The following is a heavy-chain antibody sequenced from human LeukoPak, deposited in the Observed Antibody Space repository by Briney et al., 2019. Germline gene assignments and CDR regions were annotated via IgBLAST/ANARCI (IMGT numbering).Heavy chain of an antibody. V-gene: IGHV1-69*13. D-gene: IGHD5-18*01. CDR3: ARSRGYSYASIDY. J-gene: IGHJ4*02. Sequence: GASVKVSCKASGGTFSSYAISWVRQAPGQGLEWMGGIIPIFGTANYAQKFQGRVTITADESTSTAYMVLSSLRSEDTAVYYCARSRGYSYASIDYWGQGTLVTVSS. CDR2: IIPIFGTA. CDR1: GGTFSSYA.